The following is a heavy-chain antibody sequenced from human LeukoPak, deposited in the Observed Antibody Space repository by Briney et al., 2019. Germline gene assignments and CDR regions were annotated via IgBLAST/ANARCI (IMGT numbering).Heavy chain of an antibody. CDR3: ARYTSVRRFPNPPDY. Sequence: GASVKVSCKASGYTFTSYYMHWVRQAPGQGLEWMGIINPSGGSTSYAQKFQGRVTMTRDTSTSTVYMELRSLRSEDTAVYYCARYTSVRRFPNPPDYWGQGTLVTVSS. V-gene: IGHV1-46*01. CDR2: INPSGGST. CDR1: GYTFTSYY. D-gene: IGHD3-10*01. J-gene: IGHJ4*02.